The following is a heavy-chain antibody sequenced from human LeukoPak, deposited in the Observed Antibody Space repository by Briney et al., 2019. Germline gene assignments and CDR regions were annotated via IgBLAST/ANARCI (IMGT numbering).Heavy chain of an antibody. D-gene: IGHD7-27*01. V-gene: IGHV3-33*01. J-gene: IGHJ5*01. CDR2: IWHDGGDK. CDR1: GFTFSGYG. CDR3: ARGINWGFDS. Sequence: GRSLRLSCAASGFTFSGYGMHWVRQAPGKGLECVAIIWHDGGDKYYAHSVKGRFTISRDNFENMLYLQMNSLRAEDTAVYYCARGINWGFDSWGQGHLVTVSS.